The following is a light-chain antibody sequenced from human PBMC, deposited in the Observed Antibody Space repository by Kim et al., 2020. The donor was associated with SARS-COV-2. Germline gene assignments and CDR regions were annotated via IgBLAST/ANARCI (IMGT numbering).Light chain of an antibody. Sequence: ASVGDRVTITCRASQSISSWLAWYQQKPGKAPNLLIYKASSLESGVPSKFSGSGSGTQFTLTISSLEPDDFATYYCQQYNSYPWTFGQGTKVDIK. CDR2: KAS. J-gene: IGKJ1*01. CDR3: QQYNSYPWT. V-gene: IGKV1-5*03. CDR1: QSISSW.